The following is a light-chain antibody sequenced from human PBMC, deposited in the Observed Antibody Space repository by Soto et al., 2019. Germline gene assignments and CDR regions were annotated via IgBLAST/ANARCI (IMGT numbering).Light chain of an antibody. V-gene: IGLV2-14*01. Sequence: QSVLTQPASVSGSPGQSITISCTGTSSDVGGYNYVSWYQQHPGKAPKLMIYDVSNRPSGVSNRFSGSKSANTASLTISGLQAEDEADYYCRSYTSSSTYVFGTGTKLTVL. CDR3: RSYTSSSTYV. J-gene: IGLJ1*01. CDR2: DVS. CDR1: SSDVGGYNY.